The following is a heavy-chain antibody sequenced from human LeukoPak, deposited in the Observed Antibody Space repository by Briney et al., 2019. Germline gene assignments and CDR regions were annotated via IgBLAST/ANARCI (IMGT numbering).Heavy chain of an antibody. D-gene: IGHD3-22*01. CDR1: GGSISSYY. CDR3: ARVSYYDSSALIPDY. Sequence: PSETLSLTCTVSGGSISSYYWSWIRQPPGKGLEWIGYIYYSGSTNYNPSLKSRVTISVDTSKNQFSLKLSSVTAADTAVYYCARVSYYDSSALIPDYWGQGTLVTVSS. J-gene: IGHJ4*02. V-gene: IGHV4-59*12. CDR2: IYYSGST.